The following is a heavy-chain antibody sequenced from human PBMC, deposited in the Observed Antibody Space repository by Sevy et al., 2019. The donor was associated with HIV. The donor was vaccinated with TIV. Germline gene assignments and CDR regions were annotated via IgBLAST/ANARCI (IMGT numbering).Heavy chain of an antibody. Sequence: GGSLRLSCAASGFTFSNAWMSWVRQAPGKGLEWVGRIKSKTDGGTTDYAAPAKGRFTISRDDSKNTLYLQMNSLKTEDTAIYYCTTDSKKRGFSALLDYWGQGTLVTVSS. D-gene: IGHD3-10*01. J-gene: IGHJ4*02. V-gene: IGHV3-15*01. CDR2: IKSKTDGGTT. CDR1: GFTFSNAW. CDR3: TTDSKKRGFSALLDY.